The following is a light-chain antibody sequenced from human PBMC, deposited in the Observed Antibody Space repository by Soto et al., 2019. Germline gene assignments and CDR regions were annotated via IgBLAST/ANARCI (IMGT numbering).Light chain of an antibody. CDR1: QSLGSD. V-gene: IGKV3-11*01. Sequence: EIVMTQSPGTLPLSPGDTATLSCRASQSLGSDLAWYQQKPGQAPRLLIYDTSTRATGIPARFSGSGSGTDLTLTISSLEPEDFAVYYCQQRSTWPRWTFGQGTKVDNK. CDR3: QQRSTWPRWT. J-gene: IGKJ1*01. CDR2: DTS.